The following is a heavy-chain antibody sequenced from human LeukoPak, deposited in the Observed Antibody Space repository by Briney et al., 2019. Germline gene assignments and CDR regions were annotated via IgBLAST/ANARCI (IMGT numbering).Heavy chain of an antibody. V-gene: IGHV1-46*01. CDR1: GYTFTRYY. J-gene: IGHJ3*02. CDR3: ARERSSGYNDAFDI. CDR2: INPSGGNT. D-gene: IGHD3-22*01. Sequence: GASVKVSCKASGYTFTRYYMHWVRQAPGQGLEWMGIINPSGGNTNYAQKFQGRVTTTRDMSTSTVYMELSSLRSEDTAVYYCARERSSGYNDAFDIWGQGTMVTVSS.